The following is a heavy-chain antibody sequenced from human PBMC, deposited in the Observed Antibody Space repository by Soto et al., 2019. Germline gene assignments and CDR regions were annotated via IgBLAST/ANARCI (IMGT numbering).Heavy chain of an antibody. CDR1: GGSFSGYY. CDR3: ARGRRGARPYSSGWYRGFDP. V-gene: IGHV4-34*01. D-gene: IGHD6-19*01. Sequence: SQTLSLTCAVYGGSFSGYYWSWIRQPPGKGLEWIGEINHSGSTNYNPSLKSRVTISVDTSKNQFSLKLSSVTAADTAVYYCARGRRGARPYSSGWYRGFDPWGQGTLVTVSS. CDR2: INHSGST. J-gene: IGHJ5*02.